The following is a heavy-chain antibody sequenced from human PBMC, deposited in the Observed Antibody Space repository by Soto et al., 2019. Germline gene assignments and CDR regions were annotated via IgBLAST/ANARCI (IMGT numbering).Heavy chain of an antibody. J-gene: IGHJ4*02. Sequence: QVQLVESGGGVVQPGRSLRLSCAASGFSFSTYGMHWVRQAPGKGLERVAVIWDDGTNKYYADSVKGRFTISRDNSKNTLYLQMNSLGAEDTAVYYCVRDLREDGCSSSSCFYFDYWGQGTLVTVSS. CDR2: IWDDGTNK. D-gene: IGHD2-2*01. V-gene: IGHV3-33*01. CDR1: GFSFSTYG. CDR3: VRDLREDGCSSSSCFYFDY.